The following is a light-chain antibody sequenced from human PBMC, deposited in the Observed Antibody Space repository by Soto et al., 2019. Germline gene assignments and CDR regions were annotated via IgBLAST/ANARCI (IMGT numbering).Light chain of an antibody. V-gene: IGLV2-14*01. CDR2: EVT. CDR3: CSYAGYYTLV. Sequence: QSALTQPASVSGSPGQSITISCTGTSSDVGNGYDSVSWYQQHPGKAPKLMIYEVTNRPSGVSSRFSGSKSGNTASLTISGLQAEDEADYYCCSYAGYYTLVFGGGTKLTVL. CDR1: SSDVGNGYDS. J-gene: IGLJ2*01.